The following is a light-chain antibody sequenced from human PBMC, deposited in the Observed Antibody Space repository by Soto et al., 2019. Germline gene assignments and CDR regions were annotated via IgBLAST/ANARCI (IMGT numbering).Light chain of an antibody. Sequence: QAVVTQPPSASGTPGQRVTISCSGSSSNIGSNTVNWYQQLPGKAPKLLMYYNDMLPSGVSDRFSGSKSGTSASLAISGLQSEDEGDYYCATWDDRLTAWVFGGGTKVTVL. J-gene: IGLJ3*02. CDR1: SSNIGSNT. CDR2: YND. V-gene: IGLV1-44*01. CDR3: ATWDDRLTAWV.